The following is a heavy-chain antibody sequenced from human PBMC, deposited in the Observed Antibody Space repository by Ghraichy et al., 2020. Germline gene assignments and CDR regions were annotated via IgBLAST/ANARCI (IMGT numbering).Heavy chain of an antibody. CDR3: ARDRDAYLGRHAFDV. CDR2: ISGSTDRI. J-gene: IGHJ3*01. CDR1: GFTFGSYS. V-gene: IGHV3-48*01. Sequence: GGSLRLSCAASGFTFGSYSLNWVRQAPGKGLEWISYISGSTDRIYYVDSVKGRFTISRDNARNSLYLQMNSLRAEDTALYYCARDRDAYLGRHAFDVWGQGTMVTVSS. D-gene: IGHD5-24*01.